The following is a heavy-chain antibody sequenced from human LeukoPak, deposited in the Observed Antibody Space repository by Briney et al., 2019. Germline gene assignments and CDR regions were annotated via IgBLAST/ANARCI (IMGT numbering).Heavy chain of an antibody. V-gene: IGHV1-2*02. CDR2: INPNSGGT. Sequence: ASVNVSCKASGYTFSGYYMHWVRQAPGQGLEWMGWINPNSGGTNYAQKFQGRVTMTRDTSISTAYMELSRLRSDDTAVYYCARDRYKGWFDTWGQGTLVTVSS. CDR1: GYTFSGYY. J-gene: IGHJ5*02. CDR3: ARDRYKGWFDT. D-gene: IGHD3-16*02.